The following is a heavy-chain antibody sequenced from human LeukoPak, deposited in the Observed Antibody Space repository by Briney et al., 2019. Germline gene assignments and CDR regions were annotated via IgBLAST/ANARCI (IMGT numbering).Heavy chain of an antibody. J-gene: IGHJ4*02. V-gene: IGHV4-4*02. CDR1: GGSISSSNW. CDR2: IYHSGST. Sequence: PSETLSLTCAVSGGSISSSNWWSWVHQPPGKGLEWIGEIYHSGSTNYNPSLKSRVTISVDTSKNQFSLKLSSVTAADTAVYYCARGGNPFWRGKSDYWGQGTLVTVSS. CDR3: ARGGNPFWRGKSDY. D-gene: IGHD3-3*01.